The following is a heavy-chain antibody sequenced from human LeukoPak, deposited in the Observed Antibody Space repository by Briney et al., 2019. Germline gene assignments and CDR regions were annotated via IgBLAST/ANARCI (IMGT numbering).Heavy chain of an antibody. CDR3: AKDLVVVPTGPDY. D-gene: IGHD2-2*01. CDR2: ISGGGGST. CDR1: GFPFSNYA. J-gene: IGHJ4*02. Sequence: GGSLRLSCAASGFPFSNYAMNWVRQAPGKGLEWVSGISGGGGSTHYADSVNGRFTISRDNSKNTPYLQMNSLRAEDTAVYYCAKDLVVVPTGPDYWGQGTLVTVSS. V-gene: IGHV3-23*01.